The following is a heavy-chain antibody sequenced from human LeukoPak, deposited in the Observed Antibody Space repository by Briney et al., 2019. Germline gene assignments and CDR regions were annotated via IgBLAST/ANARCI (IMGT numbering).Heavy chain of an antibody. CDR3: ARGPALYSYGTPSDAFDI. Sequence: SETLSLTCAVYGGFFSGYYWSWICQPPGKGLEWIGEINHSGSTNYNPSLKSRVTISVDTSKNQFSLKLSSVTAADTAVYYCARGPALYSYGTPSDAFDIWGQGTMVTVSS. J-gene: IGHJ3*02. V-gene: IGHV4-34*01. D-gene: IGHD5-18*01. CDR2: INHSGST. CDR1: GGFFSGYY.